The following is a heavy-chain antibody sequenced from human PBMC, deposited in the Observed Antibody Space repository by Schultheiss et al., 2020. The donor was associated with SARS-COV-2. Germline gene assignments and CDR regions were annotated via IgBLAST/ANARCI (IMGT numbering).Heavy chain of an antibody. CDR3: ARIRYILTGYYYFDY. CDR2: IFSNDEK. V-gene: IGHV2-26*01. J-gene: IGHJ4*02. CDR1: GFSLSNARMG. D-gene: IGHD3-9*01. Sequence: SGPTLVKPTETLTLTCTVSGFSLSNARMGVSWIRQPPGKALEWLAHIFSNDEKSYSTSLKSRLTISKDTSKNQVVLTMTNMDPVDTATYYCARIRYILTGYYYFDYWGQGTLVTVSS.